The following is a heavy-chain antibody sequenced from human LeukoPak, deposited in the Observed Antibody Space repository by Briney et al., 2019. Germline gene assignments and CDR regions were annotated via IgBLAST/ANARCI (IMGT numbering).Heavy chain of an antibody. Sequence: WETLSLTCTVSGGSVKNCNYYWGWIRQPPGKDLEWVGRMYYIGNAYYSPTLMSRVTMSVDTSKNQFSLKLSSATAADTALYYWARFWGLGLSRGPTGMDVCSQRTTVTVPS. CDR2: MYYIGNA. D-gene: IGHD1-1*01. J-gene: IGHJ6*02. V-gene: IGHV4-39*07. CDR1: GGSVKNCNYY. CDR3: ARFWGLGLSRGPTGMDV.